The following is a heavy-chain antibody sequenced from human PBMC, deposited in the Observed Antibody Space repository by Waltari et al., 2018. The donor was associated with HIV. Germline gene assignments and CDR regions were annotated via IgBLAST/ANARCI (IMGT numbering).Heavy chain of an antibody. J-gene: IGHJ4*02. CDR3: ARDSSQVHWFGESLAL. CDR2: ISYDGMKK. CDR1: GPDFGSDG. V-gene: IGHV3-30*03. D-gene: IGHD3-10*01. Sequence: QVQLVESGGGVVQPGDVLRLSCAASGPDFGSDGMHWVRQAPGKGLEGLEAISYDGMKKYYGDSLRGRLTISRDNSKKTLYLQMNTLRPEDTAIYFCARDSSQVHWFGESLALWGQGTLVIVSS.